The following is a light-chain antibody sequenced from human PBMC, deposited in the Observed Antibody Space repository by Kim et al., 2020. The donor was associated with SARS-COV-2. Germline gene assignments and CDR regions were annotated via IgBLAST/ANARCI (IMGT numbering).Light chain of an antibody. Sequence: SSELTQDPAVSLALGQTVRITCQGDSLRSYYASWYQQKPGQAPVLVIYGKNNRPSGIPDRFSGSSSGNTASLTITGAQAEDEADYYCNSRDSSDNHVVFG. CDR2: GKN. CDR3: NSRDSSDNHVV. CDR1: SLRSYY. V-gene: IGLV3-19*01. J-gene: IGLJ2*01.